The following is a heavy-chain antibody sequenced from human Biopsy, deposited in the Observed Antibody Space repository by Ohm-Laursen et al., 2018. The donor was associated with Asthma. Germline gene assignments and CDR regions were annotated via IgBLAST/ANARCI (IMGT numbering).Heavy chain of an antibody. CDR1: SGSGGYMRSGNYY. Sequence: TLSLTCSLSSGSGGYMRSGNYYWGWIRQPPGKGLEWIGSIYYSGTTYYNPSLESRVTVSADTSKNQFSLKLTSVTAADTAVYYSVRGSSSWHHGPFHYYYGLDVWGQGPRPPSP. CDR2: IYYSGTT. D-gene: IGHD6-13*01. CDR3: VRGSSSWHHGPFHYYYGLDV. V-gene: IGHV4-39*01. J-gene: IGHJ6*02.